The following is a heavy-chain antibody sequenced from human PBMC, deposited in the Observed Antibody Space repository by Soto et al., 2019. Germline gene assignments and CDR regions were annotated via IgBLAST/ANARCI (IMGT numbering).Heavy chain of an antibody. Sequence: GGSLRLSCAASGFTFSSYAMSWVRQAPGKGLEWVSSITGSGGSTYNADSVEGRFTISRDNSENTLYLQMNSLRAEDTAVYYCAKEYSDFLTAYYGPLNIYYYYSGMDVWGQGTTVTVSS. J-gene: IGHJ6*02. CDR2: ITGSGGST. CDR1: GFTFSSYA. CDR3: AKEYSDFLTAYYGPLNIYYYYSGMDV. V-gene: IGHV3-23*01. D-gene: IGHD3-9*01.